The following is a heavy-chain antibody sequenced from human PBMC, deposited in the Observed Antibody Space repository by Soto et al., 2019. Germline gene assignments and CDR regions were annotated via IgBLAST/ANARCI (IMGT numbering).Heavy chain of an antibody. CDR2: ISAYNGNT. Sequence: QVQLVQSGAEVKKPGASVKVSCKASGYTFTSYAISWVRQAPGQGLEWMGWISAYNGNTNYAQKLQGRGTMTTDTSTRTAYMELRSLRSDDTAVYYFAGLGDCSGGSCPRNDYWGQGTLVTVSS. J-gene: IGHJ4*02. CDR3: AGLGDCSGGSCPRNDY. V-gene: IGHV1-18*01. CDR1: GYTFTSYA. D-gene: IGHD2-15*01.